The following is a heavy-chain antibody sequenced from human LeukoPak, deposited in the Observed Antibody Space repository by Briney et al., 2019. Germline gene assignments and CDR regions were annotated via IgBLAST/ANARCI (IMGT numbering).Heavy chain of an antibody. CDR3: ARGYRERGRYYYMDV. V-gene: IGHV4-61*02. Sequence: SETLSLTCTVSGGSISSSSYYWSWIRQPAGKGLEWIGRIYTSGSTNYNPSLKSRVTISVDTSKNQFSLKLSSVTAADTAVYYCARGYRERGRYYYMDVWGKGTTVTISS. CDR2: IYTSGST. J-gene: IGHJ6*03. CDR1: GGSISSSSYY. D-gene: IGHD5-18*01.